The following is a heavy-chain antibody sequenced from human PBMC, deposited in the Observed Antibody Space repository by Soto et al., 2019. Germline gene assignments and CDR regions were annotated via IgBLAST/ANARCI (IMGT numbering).Heavy chain of an antibody. CDR2: IIPFFGTA. CDR3: ARTAPMDAGDKYYYDF. V-gene: IGHV1-69*01. Sequence: QVQLVQSGAEVKKTGSSVKVSCKTSGGTFSTFGISWVRQAPGQGLEWIGGIIPFFGTAEYSQKFEDRITITADESTNTGYMDLRSLTSEDTAIYYCARTAPMDAGDKYYYDFWGQGALVTVSS. J-gene: IGHJ4*02. D-gene: IGHD3-16*01. CDR1: GGTFSTFG.